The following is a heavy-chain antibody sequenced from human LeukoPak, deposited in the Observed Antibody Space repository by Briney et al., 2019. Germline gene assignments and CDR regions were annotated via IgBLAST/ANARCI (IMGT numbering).Heavy chain of an antibody. CDR3: ARDGGITGTSPGLH. CDR2: ISAYNRNT. J-gene: IGHJ4*02. Sequence: ASVKVSCKTSGYTFTNYGFSWVRQAPGQGLEWMGWISAYNRNTKYAQKPQGKVTMTTATSTSTDHMELRSLRSDDTAVYYCARDGGITGTSPGLHWGQGTLVTVSS. CDR1: GYTFTNYG. D-gene: IGHD1-20*01. V-gene: IGHV1-18*01.